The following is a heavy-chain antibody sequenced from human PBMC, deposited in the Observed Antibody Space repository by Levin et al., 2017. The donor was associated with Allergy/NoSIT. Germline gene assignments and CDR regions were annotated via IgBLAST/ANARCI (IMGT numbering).Heavy chain of an antibody. D-gene: IGHD6-19*01. CDR2: ISYDGSNK. V-gene: IGHV3-30-3*01. J-gene: IGHJ4*02. CDR1: GFTFSSYA. Sequence: SCAASGFTFSSYAMHWVRQAPGKGLEWVAVISYDGSNKYYADSVKGRFTISRDNSKNTLYLQMNSLRAEDTAVYYCARVYSGWYIDYWGQGTLVTVSS. CDR3: ARVYSGWYIDY.